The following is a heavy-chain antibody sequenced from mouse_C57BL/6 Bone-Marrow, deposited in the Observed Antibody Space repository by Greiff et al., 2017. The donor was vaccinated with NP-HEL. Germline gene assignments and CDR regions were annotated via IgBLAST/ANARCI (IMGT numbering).Heavy chain of an antibody. V-gene: IGHV1-81*01. CDR2: IYPRSGNT. CDR3: ARLYDDYDDYAMDY. CDR1: GYTFTSYG. Sequence: QVQLQQSGAELARPGASVKLSCKASGYTFTSYGISWVKQRTGQGLEWIGEIYPRSGNTSYNEKFKGKATLTADKSSSTAYMELRSLTSEDSAFYFCARLYDDYDDYAMDYWGQGTSVTVSS. D-gene: IGHD2-4*01. J-gene: IGHJ4*01.